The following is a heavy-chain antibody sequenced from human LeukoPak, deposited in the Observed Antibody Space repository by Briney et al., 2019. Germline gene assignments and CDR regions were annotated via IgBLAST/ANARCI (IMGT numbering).Heavy chain of an antibody. CDR1: GGSIISGGYY. CDR3: ARLGAVQLWSYYYYYMDV. D-gene: IGHD5-18*01. J-gene: IGHJ6*03. V-gene: IGHV4-31*03. Sequence: SSQTLSLTCTVSGGSIISGGYYWSWIRQHPGKGLEWIGYIYYSGSTYYNPSLKSRVTISVDTSKNQFSLKLSSVTAADTAVYYCARLGAVQLWSYYYYYMDVWGKGTTVTVSS. CDR2: IYYSGST.